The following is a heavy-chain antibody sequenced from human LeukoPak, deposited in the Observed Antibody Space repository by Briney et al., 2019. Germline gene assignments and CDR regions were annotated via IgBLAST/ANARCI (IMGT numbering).Heavy chain of an antibody. CDR3: ARDLRQYSGSYLYYYYGMDV. CDR1: GDTFTGYY. V-gene: IGHV1-2*06. Sequence: PSVKVSCKASGDTFTGYYMHWVRQAPGQGLEWMGRINPNSGGTNYAQKFQGRVTMTRDTSISTAYMELSRLRSDDPAVYYCARDLRQYSGSYLYYYYGMDVWGQGTKVTVSS. D-gene: IGHD1-26*01. J-gene: IGHJ6*02. CDR2: INPNSGGT.